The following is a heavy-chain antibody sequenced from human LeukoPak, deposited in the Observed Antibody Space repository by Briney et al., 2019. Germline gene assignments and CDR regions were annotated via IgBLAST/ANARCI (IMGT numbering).Heavy chain of an antibody. Sequence: QPGGSLRLSCAASGSTSGTYAMSWVRQAPGKGLEWVSAISGSGASTYYADSVTGRFTISRDNSKNTVFLHMKTLRVEDTALYYCARWGGSFSSRFDPWGQGTLVTVSS. CDR3: ARWGGSFSSRFDP. J-gene: IGHJ5*02. CDR2: ISGSGAST. CDR1: GSTSGTYA. V-gene: IGHV3-23*01. D-gene: IGHD1-26*01.